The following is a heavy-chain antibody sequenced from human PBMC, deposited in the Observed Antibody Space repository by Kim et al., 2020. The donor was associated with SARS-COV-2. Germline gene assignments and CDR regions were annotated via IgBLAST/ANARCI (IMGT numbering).Heavy chain of an antibody. CDR1: GGTFSSYA. Sequence: SVKVSCKASGGTFSSYAISWVRQAPGQGLEWMGGIIPIFGTANYAQKFQGRVTITADESTSTAYMELSSLRSEDTAVYYCARSFGVVPIKNWFDPWGQGTLVTVSS. CDR2: IIPIFGTA. J-gene: IGHJ5*02. V-gene: IGHV1-69*13. D-gene: IGHD3-3*01. CDR3: ARSFGVVPIKNWFDP.